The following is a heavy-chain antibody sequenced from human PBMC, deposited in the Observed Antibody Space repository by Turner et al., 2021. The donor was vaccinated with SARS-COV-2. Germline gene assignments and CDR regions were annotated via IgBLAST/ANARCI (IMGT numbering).Heavy chain of an antibody. CDR3: AKTSSGMVDYFDS. Sequence: DAHLMESGGTLVRPGETLSLSCAAPGFRFSSFALSWVRQAPGKGLEWVAHVGNTGRTTHYADSVRGRFTISRDNSNGTLFLLMGSLKVEDTAVYFCAKTSSGMVDYFDSWGQGTPVTVSS. V-gene: IGHV3-23*01. D-gene: IGHD3-3*01. CDR1: GFRFSSFA. J-gene: IGHJ4*02. CDR2: VGNTGRTT.